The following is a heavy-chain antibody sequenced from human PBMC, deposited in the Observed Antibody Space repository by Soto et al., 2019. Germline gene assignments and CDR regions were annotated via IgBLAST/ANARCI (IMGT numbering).Heavy chain of an antibody. Sequence: ASETLSLTCAVSGYSISSGYYWGWIRQPPGKGLEWIGSIYHSGSTYYNPSLKSRVTISVDTSKNQFSLKLSSVTAADTAVYYCARATLGSSGWYWFDPWGQGTLVTVSS. J-gene: IGHJ5*02. V-gene: IGHV4-38-2*01. CDR2: IYHSGST. D-gene: IGHD6-19*01. CDR1: GYSISSGYY. CDR3: ARATLGSSGWYWFDP.